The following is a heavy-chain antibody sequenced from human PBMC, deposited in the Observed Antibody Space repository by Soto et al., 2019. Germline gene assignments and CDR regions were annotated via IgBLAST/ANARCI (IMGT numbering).Heavy chain of an antibody. V-gene: IGHV3-9*01. Sequence: EVQLVESGGGLVQPGRSLRLSCAASGFTFDDYAMHWVRQAPGKGLEWVSGVSWNSGSIGYADSVKGRFTISRDNAKNSLDLQMNSLRAEDTALYYCAKGYCSSTSCYGDYWGQGGLVTVSS. CDR1: GFTFDDYA. CDR2: VSWNSGSI. CDR3: AKGYCSSTSCYGDY. D-gene: IGHD2-2*01. J-gene: IGHJ4*02.